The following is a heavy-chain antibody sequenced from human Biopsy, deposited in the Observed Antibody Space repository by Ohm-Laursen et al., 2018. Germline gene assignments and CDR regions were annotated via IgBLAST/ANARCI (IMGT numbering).Heavy chain of an antibody. CDR3: ASAGYNPDWNFDL. V-gene: IGHV4-59*07. J-gene: IGHJ2*01. CDR1: GDSITRSY. CDR2: VFDRGTT. D-gene: IGHD5-24*01. Sequence: SDTLSLTCTLSGDSITRSYWSWIRQSPGKGLEWIGHVFDRGTTNYNPSVKSRVTMSVNTSKKQFFLRLSSVTAADTAVYYCASAGYNPDWNFDLWGRGTRVTVSS.